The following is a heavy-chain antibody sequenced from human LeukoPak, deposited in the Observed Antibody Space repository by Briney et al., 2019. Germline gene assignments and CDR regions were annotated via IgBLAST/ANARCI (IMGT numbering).Heavy chain of an antibody. D-gene: IGHD6-13*01. V-gene: IGHV3-48*01. Sequence: GGSLRLSCAASGFTFSSYSMNWVRQAPGKGLEWVSYISSSSSTIYYADSAKGRFTISRDNAKNSLYLQMNSLRAEDTAVYYCAKDGRYIAAAAAQNDYWGQGTLVTVSS. CDR3: AKDGRYIAAAAAQNDY. CDR1: GFTFSSYS. CDR2: ISSSSSTI. J-gene: IGHJ4*02.